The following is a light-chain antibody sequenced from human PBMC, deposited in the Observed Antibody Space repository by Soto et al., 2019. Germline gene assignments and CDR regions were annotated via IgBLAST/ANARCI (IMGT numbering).Light chain of an antibody. CDR1: QSISSW. Sequence: DIPMTQSPSTLSASVGDRVTITCRASQSISSWLAWYQQKPGKAPKVLIYKASNLYSGVPTRFSGSGSGTEFTLTISSLQPDDFATYYCQQYKSYSITFGPGTKVDIK. CDR3: QQYKSYSIT. CDR2: KAS. V-gene: IGKV1-5*03. J-gene: IGKJ3*01.